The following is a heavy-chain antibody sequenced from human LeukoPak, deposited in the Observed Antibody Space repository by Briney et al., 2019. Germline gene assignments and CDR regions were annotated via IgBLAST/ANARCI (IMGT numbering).Heavy chain of an antibody. CDR1: GFTFSTYW. J-gene: IGHJ4*02. Sequence: GGSLRLSCAASGFTFSTYWMHWVRQAPGKGLVCVSRINSDGSNTDYADSVKGRFTVSRDNAKNTLYLQMNSLRAEDTAVYYCARVVSVVAAALPSDGYFYRPNNDYWGQGALVTVSS. CDR2: INSDGSNT. D-gene: IGHD2-2*01. V-gene: IGHV3-74*01. CDR3: ARVVSVVAAALPSDGYFYRPNNDY.